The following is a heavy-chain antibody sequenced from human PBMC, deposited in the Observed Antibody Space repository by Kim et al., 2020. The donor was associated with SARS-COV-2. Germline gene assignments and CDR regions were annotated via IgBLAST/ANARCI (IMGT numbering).Heavy chain of an antibody. D-gene: IGHD6-13*01. J-gene: IGHJ4*01. V-gene: IGHV3-30*04. CDR2: ISYDGSNK. CDR1: GFTFSSYA. CDR3: ARDTIAAAGSDY. Sequence: GGSLRLSCAASGFTFSSYAMHWVRQAPGKGLEWVAVISYDGSNKYYADSVKGRFTISRDNSKNTLYLQMNSLRAEDTAVYYCARDTIAAAGSDYWGHGTLVTVSS.